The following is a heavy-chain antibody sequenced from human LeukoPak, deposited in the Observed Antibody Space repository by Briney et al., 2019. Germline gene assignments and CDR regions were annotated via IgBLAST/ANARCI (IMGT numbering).Heavy chain of an antibody. J-gene: IGHJ4*02. CDR1: GGSISSYY. V-gene: IGHV4-59*12. CDR3: ARGGGAAPGN. Sequence: PSETLSLTCIVSGGSISSYYWSWIRQPPGKGLEWIGYIYYSGSTNYKPSLKSRVTISVDTSKNQFSLKLNSVTAADTAVYYCARGGGAAPGNWGQGTLVTVSS. D-gene: IGHD6-13*01. CDR2: IYYSGST.